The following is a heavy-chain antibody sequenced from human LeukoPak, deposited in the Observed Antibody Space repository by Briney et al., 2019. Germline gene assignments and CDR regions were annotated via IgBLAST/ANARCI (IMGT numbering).Heavy chain of an antibody. V-gene: IGHV3-15*01. J-gene: IGHJ4*02. Sequence: GGSLRLSCAASGFTFSNAWMSWVRQAPGKGLEWVGRIKSKTDGGTTDNAAPVKGRFTISRDDSKNTLFLQMNSLKTEDTAVYYCTRDRTNYYDSSSGYWGQGTLVTVSS. CDR2: IKSKTDGGTT. D-gene: IGHD3-22*01. CDR1: GFTFSNAW. CDR3: TRDRTNYYDSSSGY.